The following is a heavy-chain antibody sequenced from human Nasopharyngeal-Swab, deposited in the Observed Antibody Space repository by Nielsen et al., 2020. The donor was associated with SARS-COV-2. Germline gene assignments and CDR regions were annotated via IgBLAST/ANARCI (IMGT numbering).Heavy chain of an antibody. D-gene: IGHD3-9*01. CDR3: ARGSLPLYDILTGYYPPFDY. V-gene: IGHV4-31*02. CDR2: IYYSGST. J-gene: IGHJ4*02. Sequence: WIRQPPGKGLEWIGYIYYSGSTYYNPSLKSRVTISVDTSKNQFSLKLSSVTAADTAVYYCARGSLPLYDILTGYYPPFDYWGQGTLVIVSS.